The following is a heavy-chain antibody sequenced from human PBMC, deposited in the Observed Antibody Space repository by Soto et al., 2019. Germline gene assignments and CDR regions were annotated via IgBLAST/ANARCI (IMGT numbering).Heavy chain of an antibody. CDR3: ARGSGPATPYYYYYYGMDV. D-gene: IGHD2-15*01. CDR2: IDHSGST. CDR1: GGSFSCYC. Sequence: PSETLSLTCAVYGGSFSCYCLSGIRQPPGKGLEWIGEIDHSGSTNYNPSLKSRVTLSVDTSKNQFSLKLSSVTAADTAVYYCARGSGPATPYYYYYYGMDVWGQGTTVTSP. V-gene: IGHV4-34*01. J-gene: IGHJ6*02.